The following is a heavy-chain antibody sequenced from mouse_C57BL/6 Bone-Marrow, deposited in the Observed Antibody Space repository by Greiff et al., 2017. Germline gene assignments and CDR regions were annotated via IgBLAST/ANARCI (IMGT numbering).Heavy chain of an antibody. J-gene: IGHJ3*01. CDR1: GYTFTNYW. CDR2: IYPGGGYT. V-gene: IGHV1-63*01. Sequence: VQLQESGAELVRPGTSVTMSCKASGYTFTNYWIGWAKQRPGHGLEWIGDIYPGGGYTNYNEKFKGKATLTADKSSSTAYMQFSSLTSEDSAIYYCARDDYAWFAYWGQGTLVTVSA. CDR3: ARDDYAWFAY. D-gene: IGHD2-4*01.